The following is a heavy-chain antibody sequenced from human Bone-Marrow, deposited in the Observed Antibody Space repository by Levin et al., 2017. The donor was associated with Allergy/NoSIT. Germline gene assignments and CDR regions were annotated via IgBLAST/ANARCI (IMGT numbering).Heavy chain of an antibody. CDR3: ASSGHDIESGCYYNYFLDV. V-gene: IGHV3-66*02. CDR2: IDTDGST. CDR1: EFSVSGKY. J-gene: IGHJ6*03. Sequence: GGSLRLSCASSEFSVSGKYMNWVRQAPGKGLEWVSLIDTDGSTFYADSVEGRFTISRDTYKNTVSLQMDSLRIADTAVYFCASSGHDIESGCYYNYFLDVWGKGTTVTVSS. D-gene: IGHD3-9*01.